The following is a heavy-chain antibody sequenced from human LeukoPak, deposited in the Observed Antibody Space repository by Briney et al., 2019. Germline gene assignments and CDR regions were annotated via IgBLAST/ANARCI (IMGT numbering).Heavy chain of an antibody. CDR1: GFTFSSSA. D-gene: IGHD2-2*01. Sequence: QSGGSLRLSCAASGFTFSSSAMSWVRQAPGKGLEWVSAISNNGGYTYYADSVQGRFTISRDNSKSTLCLQMNSLRAEDTAVYYCASDPVPARYYFDYWGQGTLVTVSS. V-gene: IGHV3-23*01. CDR2: ISNNGGYT. J-gene: IGHJ4*02. CDR3: ASDPVPARYYFDY.